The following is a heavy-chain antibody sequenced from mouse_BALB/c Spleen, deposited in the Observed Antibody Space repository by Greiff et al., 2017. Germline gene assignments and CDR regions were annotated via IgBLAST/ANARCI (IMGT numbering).Heavy chain of an antibody. CDR3: ARRGENYDSYPFAY. CDR1: GFTFSSYA. D-gene: IGHD2-4*01. Sequence: EVMLVESGGGLVKPGGSLKLSCEASGFTFSSYAMSWVRQTPEKRLEWVASISSGGSTYYPDSVKGRFTISRDNARNILYLQMSSLRSEDTAMYYCARRGENYDSYPFAYWGQGTLVTVSA. CDR2: ISSGGST. V-gene: IGHV5-6-5*01. J-gene: IGHJ3*01.